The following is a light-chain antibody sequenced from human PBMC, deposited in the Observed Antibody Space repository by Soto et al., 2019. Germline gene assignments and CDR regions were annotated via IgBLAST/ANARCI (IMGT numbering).Light chain of an antibody. CDR1: SGHSSYT. Sequence: QPVLTQSPSASASLGASVTLSCTLSSGHSSYTIAWHQQQPEKGPRYLMKLNSDGSHNKGDGIPDRFSGSSSRAERYLTISSLQSEDEADYYCQTWDTGIVIFGGGTKLTVL. CDR2: LNSDGSH. J-gene: IGLJ2*01. V-gene: IGLV4-69*01. CDR3: QTWDTGIVI.